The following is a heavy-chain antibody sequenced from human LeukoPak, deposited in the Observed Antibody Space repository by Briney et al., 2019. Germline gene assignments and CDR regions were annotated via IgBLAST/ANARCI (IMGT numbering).Heavy chain of an antibody. CDR1: GYIFTDYY. CDR2: INSNSGGT. V-gene: IGHV1-2*02. J-gene: IGHJ4*02. CDR3: AREAGYSSGWGYFDY. D-gene: IGHD6-19*01. Sequence: ASVKVSCKASGYIFTDYYIHWVRQARGQGLEWMGWINSNSGGTYFAQKFEARVTLTRDTIINTGYMEMSRLRSDDTAVYYCAREAGYSSGWGYFDYWGQGTLVTVSS.